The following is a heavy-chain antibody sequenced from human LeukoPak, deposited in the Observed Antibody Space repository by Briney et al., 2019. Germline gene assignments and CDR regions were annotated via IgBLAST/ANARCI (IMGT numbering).Heavy chain of an antibody. CDR3: AKDLTGYYDSSGYSYFQH. Sequence: GGSLRPFCAASGFTFSSYWMSWVRQAPGKGLEWVANIKQDGSEKYYVDSVKGRFTISRDNAKNSLYLQMNSLRAEDTALYYCAKDLTGYYDSSGYSYFQHWGQGTLVTVSS. J-gene: IGHJ1*01. V-gene: IGHV3-7*03. CDR2: IKQDGSEK. CDR1: GFTFSSYW. D-gene: IGHD3-22*01.